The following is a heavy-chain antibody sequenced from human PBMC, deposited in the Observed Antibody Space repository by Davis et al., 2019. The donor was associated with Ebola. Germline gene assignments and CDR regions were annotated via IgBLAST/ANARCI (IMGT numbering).Heavy chain of an antibody. J-gene: IGHJ4*02. Sequence: SVKVSCKASGGTFSSYAISWVRQAPGQGLEWMGGIIPIFGTANYAQKFQGRVTITADESTSTAYMELSSLRSEDTAVYYCARDCSSTSCFDYWGQGTLVTVSS. CDR1: GGTFSSYA. CDR3: ARDCSSTSCFDY. V-gene: IGHV1-69*13. CDR2: IIPIFGTA. D-gene: IGHD2-2*01.